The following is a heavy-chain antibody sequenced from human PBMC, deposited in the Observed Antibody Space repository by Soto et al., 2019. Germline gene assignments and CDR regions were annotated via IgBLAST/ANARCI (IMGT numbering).Heavy chain of an antibody. V-gene: IGHV3-9*01. CDR1: GFTFDDSA. CDR2: ISWSSGSI. Sequence: EVQLVESGGDLVQPGRSLRLSCAASGFTFDDSAMHWVRQAPGKGLEWVSGISWSSGSIAYADSVRGRFTISRDNAKNSLYLQMSRLRAEDTALYFCAKHTRGFHCSGTSFYGGGAFDIWGQGTMVTVSS. D-gene: IGHD2-2*01. J-gene: IGHJ3*02. CDR3: AKHTRGFHCSGTSFYGGGAFDI.